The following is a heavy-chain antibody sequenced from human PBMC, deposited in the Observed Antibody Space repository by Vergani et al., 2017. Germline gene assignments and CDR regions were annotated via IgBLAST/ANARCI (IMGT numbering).Heavy chain of an antibody. Sequence: QVQLVESGGGVVQPGRSLRLSCAASGFTFSSYGMHWVRQAPGKGLEWVAVISYDGSNKYYADSVKGRFTISRDNSKNTLYLQMNSLRAEDTAVYYCAKDEATYNYYNGMDVWGQGTTVTVSS. J-gene: IGHJ6*02. CDR3: AKDEATYNYYNGMDV. CDR1: GFTFSSYG. V-gene: IGHV3-30*18. CDR2: ISYDGSNK.